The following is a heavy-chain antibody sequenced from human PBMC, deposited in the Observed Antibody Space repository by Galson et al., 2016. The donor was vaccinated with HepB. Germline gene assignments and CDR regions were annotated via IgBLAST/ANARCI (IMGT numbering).Heavy chain of an antibody. D-gene: IGHD5-18*01. CDR3: AREGSLGYSYGKDAFDI. J-gene: IGHJ3*02. Sequence: SVKVSCKASGGTFRTYVISWVRQAPGQGLEWMGNIIPIFSTANYAQNFQGRLTIPADESTTTAYMALSSLRSEDTAVYYCAREGSLGYSYGKDAFDIWGQGTMVTVSS. CDR1: GGTFRTYV. CDR2: IIPIFSTA. V-gene: IGHV1-69*13.